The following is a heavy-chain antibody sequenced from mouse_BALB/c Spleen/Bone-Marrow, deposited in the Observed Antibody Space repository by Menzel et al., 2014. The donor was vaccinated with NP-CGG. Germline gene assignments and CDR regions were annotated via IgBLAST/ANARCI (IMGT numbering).Heavy chain of an antibody. D-gene: IGHD1-1*01. CDR2: IYPSDSYT. J-gene: IGHJ2*01. CDR3: TRGGSSHYYFDY. Sequence: VQLQESGAELARPGDSVKLLCKASGYTFTSYWIIWVKQRPGQGLEWIGNIYPSDSYTNYNQKFKDKATLTVDKSSTTAYMQLSSPTSEDSAVYYCTRGGSSHYYFDYWGQGTTLTVSS. CDR1: GYTFTSYW. V-gene: IGHV1-69*02.